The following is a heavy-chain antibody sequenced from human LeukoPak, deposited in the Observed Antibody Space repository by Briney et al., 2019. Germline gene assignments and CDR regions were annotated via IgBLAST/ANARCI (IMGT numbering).Heavy chain of an antibody. CDR3: ARGEEENYYYYYGMDV. Sequence: ASVKVSCKASGYTFTGYYMHWVRQAPGQGLEWMGWINPNSGGTNYARKFQGRVTMTRDASISAAYMELSRLKSDDTAVYYCARGEEENYYYYYGMDVWGQGTTVTVSS. V-gene: IGHV1-2*02. CDR2: INPNSGGT. CDR1: GYTFTGYY. J-gene: IGHJ6*02.